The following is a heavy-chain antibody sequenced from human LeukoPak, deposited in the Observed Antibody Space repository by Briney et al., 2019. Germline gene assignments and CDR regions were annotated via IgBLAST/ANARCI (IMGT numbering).Heavy chain of an antibody. Sequence: ASVKVSCKASGYTFKGYYMHWVRQAPGQGLEWMGWINPNSGGTNYAQNFQGRVTMTRDTSISTAYMELSRLRSDDTAVYYCARDSGSKLDYWGQGTLVTVSS. CDR1: GYTFKGYY. CDR3: ARDSGSKLDY. D-gene: IGHD1-26*01. V-gene: IGHV1-2*02. J-gene: IGHJ4*02. CDR2: INPNSGGT.